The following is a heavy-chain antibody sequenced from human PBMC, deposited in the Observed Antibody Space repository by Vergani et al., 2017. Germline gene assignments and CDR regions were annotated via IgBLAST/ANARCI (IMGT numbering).Heavy chain of an antibody. V-gene: IGHV1-46*04. CDR2: INPSGGST. Sequence: QVQLVQSGAEVKKPGASVKVSCKASGYTFTSYYMHWVRQAPGQGLEWMGIINPSGGSTSYAQKLQGRVTMTRDTSTSTVYMELSSLRSEDTAVYYGAAMDYYDSSGYYPFDYWGQGTLVTGAS. CDR1: GYTFTSYY. J-gene: IGHJ4*02. D-gene: IGHD3-22*01. CDR3: AAMDYYDSSGYYPFDY.